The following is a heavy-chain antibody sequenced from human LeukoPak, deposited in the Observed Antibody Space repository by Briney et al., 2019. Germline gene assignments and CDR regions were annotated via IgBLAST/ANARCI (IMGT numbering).Heavy chain of an antibody. CDR1: GFTFRSYG. CDR2: IRFDGSNE. CDR3: AKGNCGGDCHSFFYFYMDV. V-gene: IGHV3-30*02. D-gene: IGHD2-21*02. Sequence: GGSLRLSCAASGFTFRSYGMHWVRQSPGKGLEWVAFIRFDGSNEYYVDSVKCRFTISRDNSKNTVSLQMNYLRAEDTAIYYCAKGNCGGDCHSFFYFYMDVWGKGTMVTVSS. J-gene: IGHJ6*03.